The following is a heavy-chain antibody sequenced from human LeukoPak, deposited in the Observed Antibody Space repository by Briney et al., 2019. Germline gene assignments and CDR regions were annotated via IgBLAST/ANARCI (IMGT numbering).Heavy chain of an antibody. D-gene: IGHD6-19*01. J-gene: IGHJ4*02. V-gene: IGHV3-53*01. Sequence: GGALRLSCAASGFTVSSNYMSWVRQPAGKGLEWVSVLYSGGATFYADSVKGRFTISRDTSKNTLYLQMNDLRADDTAVYYCTKLKGWYGEGFFDYWGQGTLVTVSS. CDR2: LYSGGAT. CDR1: GFTVSSNY. CDR3: TKLKGWYGEGFFDY.